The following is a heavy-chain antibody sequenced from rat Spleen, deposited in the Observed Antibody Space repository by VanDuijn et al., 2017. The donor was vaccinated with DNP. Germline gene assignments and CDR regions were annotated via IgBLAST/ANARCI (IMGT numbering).Heavy chain of an antibody. D-gene: IGHD1-9*01. CDR2: ISPRGIST. J-gene: IGHJ2*01. CDR1: GFTFSDYY. CDR3: TTESTYYGYFDY. Sequence: EVQLVESGGGLVQPGRSLKLSCAASGFTFSDYYMAWVRQAPTKGLEWVASISPRGISTFYRDSVKGRFTISRDNAKSSLYLQMDSLRSEDTATYYCTTESTYYGYFDYWGQGVMVPVSS. V-gene: IGHV5-20*01.